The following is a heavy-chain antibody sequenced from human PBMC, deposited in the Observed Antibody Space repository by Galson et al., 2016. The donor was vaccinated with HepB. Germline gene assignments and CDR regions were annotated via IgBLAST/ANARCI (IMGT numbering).Heavy chain of an antibody. D-gene: IGHD3-10*01. CDR3: ARGLDYGSAFPFFAY. Sequence: SLRLSCAASGFTFSNFDMHWVRQPTGKSLEWVSGIGTAGDTYYAGSVKGRFTISRGTTKNSLYLQMNSLRAGDTAVYYCARGLDYGSAFPFFAYWGQGTLVTVSP. J-gene: IGHJ4*02. CDR1: GFTFSNFD. CDR2: IGTAGDT. V-gene: IGHV3-13*01.